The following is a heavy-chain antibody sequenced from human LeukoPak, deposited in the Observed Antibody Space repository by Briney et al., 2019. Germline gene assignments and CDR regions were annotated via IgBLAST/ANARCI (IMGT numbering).Heavy chain of an antibody. CDR3: ARDWELGH. CDR1: GGSIGNFF. D-gene: IGHD1-26*01. J-gene: IGHJ4*02. V-gene: IGHV4-59*01. CDR2: IYENGRT. Sequence: SETLSLTCTVSGGSIGNFFWGWIRQSPGEGLDWIGFIYENGRTSYNPSLKSRVTISVDMSKNQFSLRLTSMTAADTAVYYCARDWELGHWGRGILVTVTS.